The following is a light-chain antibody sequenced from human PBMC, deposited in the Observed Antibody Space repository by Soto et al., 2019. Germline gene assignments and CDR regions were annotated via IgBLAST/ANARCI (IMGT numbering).Light chain of an antibody. CDR2: WAS. CDR3: QQYYSTPLT. J-gene: IGKJ4*01. V-gene: IGKV4-1*01. CDR1: QSVLDSSSNKDY. Sequence: IVMTQSPDSLAVSLGERATFNCKSSQSVLDSSSNKDYVAWYQQKPGQPPKLLIYWASTRESGVPDRFSGSGSGTDFTLTISSLQAEDVAVYYCQQYYSTPLTFGGGTKVDIK.